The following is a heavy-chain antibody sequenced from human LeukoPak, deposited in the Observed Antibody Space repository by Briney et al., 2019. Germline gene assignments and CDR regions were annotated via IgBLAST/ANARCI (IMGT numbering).Heavy chain of an antibody. Sequence: PSETLSLTCTVSGGSISSGAYYWGWIRQPPGKGLEWIGSLYYSGSTYYSPSLKSRVTISLDTSKNQFSLKLSSVTAADTALYYCARLVLYCTDICYASFDYWGQGTLVTVSS. V-gene: IGHV4-39*07. J-gene: IGHJ4*02. CDR1: GGSISSGAYY. CDR3: ARLVLYCTDICYASFDY. D-gene: IGHD2-8*02. CDR2: LYYSGST.